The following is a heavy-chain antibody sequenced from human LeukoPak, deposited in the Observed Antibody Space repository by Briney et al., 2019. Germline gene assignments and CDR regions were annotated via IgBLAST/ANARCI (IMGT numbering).Heavy chain of an antibody. Sequence: GGSLRLSCAASGFTFSSYAMSWIRQAPGKGLEWVSYISNGASTIYYVDSVKGRFTISRDNAKNSLYLQMNSLRAEDTGVYYCAKDRVSRNYYDSSSYSYWGQGTLVTVSS. CDR2: ISNGASTI. CDR1: GFTFSSYA. V-gene: IGHV3-11*01. CDR3: AKDRVSRNYYDSSSYSY. D-gene: IGHD3-22*01. J-gene: IGHJ4*02.